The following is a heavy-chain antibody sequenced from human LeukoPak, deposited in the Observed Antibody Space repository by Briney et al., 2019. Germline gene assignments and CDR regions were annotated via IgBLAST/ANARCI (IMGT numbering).Heavy chain of an antibody. CDR3: AKTGMLRRVGYLDV. D-gene: IGHD1-1*01. CDR2: IAYDGNNT. J-gene: IGHJ6*04. CDR1: GFIFSDYG. Sequence: GGSLRLSCVASGFIFSDYGIQWVRQAPGKGLEGVAVIAYDGNNTYYGDSVRGRFTISTDNSKKMVYLQMNSVRVEDTAVYYCAKTGMLRRVGYLDVWGKGTAVIVSS. V-gene: IGHV3-30*18.